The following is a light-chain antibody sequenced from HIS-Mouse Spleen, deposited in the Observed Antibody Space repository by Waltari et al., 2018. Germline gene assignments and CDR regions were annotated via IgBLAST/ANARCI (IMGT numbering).Light chain of an antibody. CDR2: AAS. J-gene: IGKJ4*01. CDR3: QKYNSAPRLT. Sequence: DIQMTQSPSSLSASVGDRVTITCRASQGISNYLAWYQQKPGKVPKLLIYAASTLQSGVQSRFSGSGSGTDFTLTISSLQPEDVATYYCQKYNSAPRLTFGGGTKVEIK. V-gene: IGKV1-27*01. CDR1: QGISNY.